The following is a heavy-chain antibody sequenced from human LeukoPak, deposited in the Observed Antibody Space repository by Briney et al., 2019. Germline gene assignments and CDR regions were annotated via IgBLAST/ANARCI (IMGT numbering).Heavy chain of an antibody. Sequence: PGGSLRLSRAASGFTFSIYGMHCARHAPAKGLEWVAFIRYDGSNKYYADSVKGRFTISRDNSKTALYLKMNSLRAEDTAVYYCAKALHEGRGAYPIYYFDYWGQGTLVTVSS. CDR2: IRYDGSNK. D-gene: IGHD3-10*01. CDR1: GFTFSIYG. J-gene: IGHJ4*02. V-gene: IGHV3-30*02. CDR3: AKALHEGRGAYPIYYFDY.